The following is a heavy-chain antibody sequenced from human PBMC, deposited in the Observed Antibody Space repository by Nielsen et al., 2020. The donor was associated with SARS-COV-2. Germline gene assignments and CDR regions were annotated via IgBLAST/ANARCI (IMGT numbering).Heavy chain of an antibody. CDR2: ISWNSGSI. V-gene: IGHV3-9*01. Sequence: PGKGLEWVSGISWNSGSIGYADSVKGRFTISRDNAKNSLYLQMNSLRAEDTAVYYCAREGQVTIFGVVITSEYYGMDVWGQGTTVTVSS. CDR3: AREGQVTIFGVVITSEYYGMDV. D-gene: IGHD3-3*01. J-gene: IGHJ6*02.